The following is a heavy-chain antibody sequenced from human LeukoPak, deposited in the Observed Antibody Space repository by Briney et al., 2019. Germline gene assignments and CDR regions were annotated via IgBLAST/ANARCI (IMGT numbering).Heavy chain of an antibody. V-gene: IGHV4-39*01. D-gene: IGHD5-18*01. CDR1: DGSISSSSYY. Sequence: PSETLSLTCTVSDGSISSSSYYWGWIRQPPGKGLEWIGSIYYSGSTYYNPSLKSRVTISVDTSKNQFSLKLSSVTAADTAVYYCARLGDTAMVDYWGQGTLVTVSS. J-gene: IGHJ4*02. CDR2: IYYSGST. CDR3: ARLGDTAMVDY.